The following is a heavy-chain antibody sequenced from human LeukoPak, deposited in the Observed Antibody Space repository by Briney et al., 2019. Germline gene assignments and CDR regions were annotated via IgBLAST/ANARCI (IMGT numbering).Heavy chain of an antibody. V-gene: IGHV3-23*01. CDR1: GFTFSSYA. CDR3: AKAYSYYYGSGSRIGLDY. D-gene: IGHD3-10*01. J-gene: IGHJ4*02. CDR2: ISGSGGST. Sequence: GGSLRLSCAASGFTFSSYAMSWVRQAPGKGLEWVSAISGSGGSTYYADSVKGRFTISRDNSKNTLYLQMNSLRAEDTAVYYCAKAYSYYYGSGSRIGLDYWGQGTLVTVSS.